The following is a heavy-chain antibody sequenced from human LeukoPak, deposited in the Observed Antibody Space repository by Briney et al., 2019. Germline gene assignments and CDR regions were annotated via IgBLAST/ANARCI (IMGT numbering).Heavy chain of an antibody. CDR1: GGSISRYY. CDR3: ARDQLGGAFDI. Sequence: SETLSLTCTVSGGSISRYYWSWVRQPPGKGLEWIGYIYYSGSTNYNPSLTSRVTISVDTSKNQFSLRLSSVTAADTAVYYCARDQLGGAFDIWGQGTMVTVSS. D-gene: IGHD6-6*01. V-gene: IGHV4-59*01. J-gene: IGHJ3*02. CDR2: IYYSGST.